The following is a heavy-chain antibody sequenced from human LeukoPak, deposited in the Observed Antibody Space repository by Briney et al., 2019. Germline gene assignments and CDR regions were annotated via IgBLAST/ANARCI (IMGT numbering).Heavy chain of an antibody. CDR2: IYPGDSDT. CDR3: ARQDIVVVTATPAEYFQH. D-gene: IGHD2-21*02. J-gene: IGHJ1*01. Sequence: LGESLKISCKGSGYSFTSYWIGWVRQMPGKSLEWMGIIYPGDSDTRYSPSFQGQVTISADKSISTAYLQWSSLKASDTAMYYCARQDIVVVTATPAEYFQHWGQGTLVTVSS. CDR1: GYSFTSYW. V-gene: IGHV5-51*01.